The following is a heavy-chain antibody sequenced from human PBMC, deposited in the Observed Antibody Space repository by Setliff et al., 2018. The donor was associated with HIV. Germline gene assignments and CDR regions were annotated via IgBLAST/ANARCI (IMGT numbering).Heavy chain of an antibody. J-gene: IGHJ6*02. Sequence: GASVKVSCKASGYTFTSYYMHWVRQAPGQGLEWMGIINPSGGSTRYAQTFQGRVTMTRDTSTSTVYMELSSLRPEDTAVYYCARDGWLPYYYYGMDVWGQGTTVTVSS. CDR3: ARDGWLPYYYYGMDV. CDR2: INPSGGST. CDR1: GYTFTSYY. D-gene: IGHD3-22*01. V-gene: IGHV1-46*01.